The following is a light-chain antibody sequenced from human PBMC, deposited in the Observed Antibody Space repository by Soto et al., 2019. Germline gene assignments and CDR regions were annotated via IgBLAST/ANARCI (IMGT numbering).Light chain of an antibody. V-gene: IGKV1-17*01. CDR1: QGIGNH. J-gene: IGKJ4*01. CDR2: AAS. Sequence: DIQMTQSPSSLSASVGDRVTITCRASQGIGNHLDWFQQKPGKAPKRLIYAASSLQSGDPSRFSGSGSGTEFTLTISSLQPEDFATYYCLHHHTYPLTFGGGTKVEIK. CDR3: LHHHTYPLT.